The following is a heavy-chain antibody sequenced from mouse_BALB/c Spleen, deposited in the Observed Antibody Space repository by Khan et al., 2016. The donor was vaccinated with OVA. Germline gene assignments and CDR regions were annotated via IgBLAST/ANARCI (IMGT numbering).Heavy chain of an antibody. V-gene: IGHV5-17*02. Sequence: EVQLQESGGGLVQPGGSRKLSCAASGFTFSSYGMHWVRQAPEKGLGWVAYISGDSSTIYYTDTVKGRFTISRDNPKNTLSLQMTSLMSEDTAMYYCATSYYYGYYFDYWGPGTTLTVSS. CDR2: ISGDSSTI. CDR1: GFTFSSYG. CDR3: ATSYYYGYYFDY. D-gene: IGHD1-1*01. J-gene: IGHJ2*01.